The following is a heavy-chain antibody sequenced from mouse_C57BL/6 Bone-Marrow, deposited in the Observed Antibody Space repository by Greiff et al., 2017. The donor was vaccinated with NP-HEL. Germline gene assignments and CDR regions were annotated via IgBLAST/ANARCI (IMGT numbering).Heavy chain of an antibody. J-gene: IGHJ3*01. CDR1: GYSITSGYY. CDR3: ARDYSNYLFAY. V-gene: IGHV3-6*01. CDR2: ISYDGSN. Sequence: ESGPGLVKPSQSLSLTCSVTGYSITSGYYWNWIRQFPGNKLEWMGYISYDGSNNYNPSLKNRISITRDTSKNQFFLKLNSVTTEDTATYYCARDYSNYLFAYWGQGTLVTVSA. D-gene: IGHD2-5*01.